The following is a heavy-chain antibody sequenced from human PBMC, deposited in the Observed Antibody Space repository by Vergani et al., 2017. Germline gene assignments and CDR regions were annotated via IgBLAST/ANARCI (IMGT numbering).Heavy chain of an antibody. D-gene: IGHD6-13*01. V-gene: IGHV3-48*01. CDR2: ISSSSSTI. CDR1: GFTFSSYS. Sequence: EVQLVESGGGLVQPGGSLRLSCAASGFTFSSYSMNWVRQAPGKGLEWVSYISSSSSTIYYADSVKGRFTISRDNAKNSLYLQMNSLRAEDTAVYYCARAXAYSSSFLWYYFDYWGQGTLVTVSS. J-gene: IGHJ4*02. CDR3: ARAXAYSSSFLWYYFDY.